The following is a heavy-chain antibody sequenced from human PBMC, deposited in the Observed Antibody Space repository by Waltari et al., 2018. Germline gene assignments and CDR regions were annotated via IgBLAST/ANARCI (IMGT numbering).Heavy chain of an antibody. V-gene: IGHV1-18*01. CDR1: GYTFTNYG. Sequence: QVQLVQSGAEVKKPGASVKVSCKASGYTFTNYGFAWVRQAPGQGLEWMGWISAYNGNTNYAQKLQGRVTMTTYTSTNTAYMELRSLRSDDTAIFYCARAISSTSHFDYWGQGSLVTVSS. J-gene: IGHJ4*02. CDR3: ARAISSTSHFDY. D-gene: IGHD2-2*01. CDR2: ISAYNGNT.